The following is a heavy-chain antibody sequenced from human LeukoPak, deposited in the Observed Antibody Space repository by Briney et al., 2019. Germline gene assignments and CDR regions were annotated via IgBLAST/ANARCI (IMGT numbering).Heavy chain of an antibody. Sequence: GGSLRLSCAVSGFTFSSHAMNWVRQAPGKGLEWIAGINIRSTGTYYAAPVNGRFTISRDDSKNNLYLQMNTLSVEATAVYYCAKLLGTMWPMWGLDVWGQGTTVTVSS. V-gene: IGHV3-23*01. J-gene: IGHJ6*02. CDR3: AKLLGTMWPMWGLDV. D-gene: IGHD2-8*02. CDR1: GFTFSSHA. CDR2: INIRSTGT.